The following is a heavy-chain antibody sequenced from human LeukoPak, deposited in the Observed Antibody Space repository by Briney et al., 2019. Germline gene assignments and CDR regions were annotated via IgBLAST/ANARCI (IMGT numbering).Heavy chain of an antibody. D-gene: IGHD2-21*01. CDR1: GGTFSGHA. CDR3: AGGDPFNYSMDV. J-gene: IGHJ6*03. CDR2: LIPIFATT. V-gene: IGHV1-69*05. Sequence: SVTVSCKASGGTFSGHAISWVRQAPGQGLEWMGGLIPIFATTNYTQRFQGRLQITTDDSTATAYMELSSLRSEDTAVYYCAGGDPFNYSMDVWGKGTTVTV.